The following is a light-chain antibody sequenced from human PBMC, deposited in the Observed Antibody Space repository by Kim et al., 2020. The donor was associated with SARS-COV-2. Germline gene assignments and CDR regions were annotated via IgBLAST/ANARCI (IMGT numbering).Light chain of an antibody. CDR2: DVS. J-gene: IGLJ3*02. CDR1: SSAVGSLNY. CDR3: SSYTSSISWV. V-gene: IGLV2-14*03. Sequence: GQWITMSVTGTSSAVGSLNYVSWYQQHPGKAPKLIIYDVSTRPSGVSDRFSGSKSGNTASLTISGLQAEDEAVYYCSSYTSSISWVFGGGTQLTVL.